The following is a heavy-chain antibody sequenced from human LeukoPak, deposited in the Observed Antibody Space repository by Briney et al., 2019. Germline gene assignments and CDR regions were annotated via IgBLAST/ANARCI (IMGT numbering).Heavy chain of an antibody. CDR2: ISGSGGRT. CDR1: GFTFSSYA. J-gene: IGHJ4*02. Sequence: GPLRLSCAASGFTFSSYAMSWVRQAPGKGLEGVSAISGSGGRTYYAASVKGRFTISRDNSKNTLYLQMNSLRAEDTAVYYCAKAQAGAYCSGGSCYKYYFDYWGQGTLVTVSS. V-gene: IGHV3-23*01. D-gene: IGHD2-15*01. CDR3: AKAQAGAYCSGGSCYKYYFDY.